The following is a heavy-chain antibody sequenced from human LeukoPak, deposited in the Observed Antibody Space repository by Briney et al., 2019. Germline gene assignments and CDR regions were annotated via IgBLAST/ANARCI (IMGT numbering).Heavy chain of an antibody. D-gene: IGHD3-10*01. J-gene: IGHJ4*02. CDR3: ARAVPYGSGHTYFDY. CDR1: GYSISSGYY. V-gene: IGHV4-38-2*02. Sequence: PSETLSLTCTVSGYSISSGYYWGWIRQPPGKGLEWIGSIYHSGSTYYNPSLKSRVTISVDTSKNQFSLKLSSVTAADTAVYYCARAVPYGSGHTYFDYWGQGTLVTVSS. CDR2: IYHSGST.